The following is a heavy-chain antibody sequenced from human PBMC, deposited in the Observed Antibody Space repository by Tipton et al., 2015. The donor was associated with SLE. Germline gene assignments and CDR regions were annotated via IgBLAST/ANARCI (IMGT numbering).Heavy chain of an antibody. J-gene: IGHJ4*02. Sequence: GSLRLSCAASGFIFSSYEMNWVRQAPGKGLEWVSYISSSGTSIYYADSVKGRFTISRDNAKNSLYLQMNSLRAEDTAVYYCARDTAGFDYWGQGTLVTVSS. CDR3: ARDTAGFDY. CDR2: ISSSGTSI. CDR1: GFIFSSYE. V-gene: IGHV3-48*03. D-gene: IGHD6-13*01.